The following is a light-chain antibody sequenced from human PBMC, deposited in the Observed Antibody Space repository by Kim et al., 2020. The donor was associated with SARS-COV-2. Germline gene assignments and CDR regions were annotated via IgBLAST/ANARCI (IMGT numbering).Light chain of an antibody. J-gene: IGKJ1*01. CDR2: AAS. CDR1: QGISSW. CDR3: QQYNSCPQT. Sequence: DIQMTQSPSLVSASVGDTGTITCRASQGISSWLAWYQQKPEKALKSLIYAASSLQSGVPSRVSDSGSGTDFTLTINNLQPEDFATYYTQQYNSCPQTFGEGTKVDI. V-gene: IGKV1D-16*01.